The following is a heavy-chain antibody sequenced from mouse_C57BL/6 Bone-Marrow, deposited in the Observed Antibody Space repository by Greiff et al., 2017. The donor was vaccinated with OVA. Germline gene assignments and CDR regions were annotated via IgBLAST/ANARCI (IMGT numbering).Heavy chain of an antibody. CDR1: GYTFTDYY. CDR3: ASCNYLDY. Sequence: QVQLQQSGAELVRPGASVKLSCKASGYTFTDYYINWVKQRPGQGLEWIARIYPGSGNTYYNEKFKGKATLTAEKSSSTAYMQLSSLTSEDSAVYFCASCNYLDYWGQGTTLTVSS. CDR2: IYPGSGNT. J-gene: IGHJ2*01. V-gene: IGHV1-76*01.